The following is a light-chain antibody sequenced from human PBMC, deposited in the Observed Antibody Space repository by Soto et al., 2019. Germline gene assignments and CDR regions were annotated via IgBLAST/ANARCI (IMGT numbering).Light chain of an antibody. V-gene: IGKV1-27*01. CDR2: AAS. Sequence: DIQMTQSPSSLSAFVGDTVTITCRASQDISNFLAWYQQKPGKVPTLLIYAASTLQSVVPSRFSGSGSGTDFTLTISSLQPEDVATYYCQKCKIAPFTHGGGTKVDIK. J-gene: IGKJ4*01. CDR1: QDISNF. CDR3: QKCKIAPFT.